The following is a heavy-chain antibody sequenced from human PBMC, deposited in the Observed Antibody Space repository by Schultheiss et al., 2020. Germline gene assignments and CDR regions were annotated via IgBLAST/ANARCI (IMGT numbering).Heavy chain of an antibody. Sequence: GGSLRLSCVASGFTVSSTYMSWVRQAPGKGLEWVSVIYKGGSTSYADSVKGRFAISRDNSKNTLYLQMNSLRAEDTAVFYCARVKADYYYYMDVWGKGTTVTVSS. CDR1: GFTVSSTY. CDR3: ARVKADYYYYMDV. V-gene: IGHV3-53*01. J-gene: IGHJ6*03. CDR2: IYKGGST.